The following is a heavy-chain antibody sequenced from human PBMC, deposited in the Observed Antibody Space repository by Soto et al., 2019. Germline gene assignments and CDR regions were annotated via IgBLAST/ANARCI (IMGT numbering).Heavy chain of an antibody. D-gene: IGHD4-17*01. CDR1: GFTFSRYG. V-gene: IGHV3-33*01. CDR3: ARSADYCAFSFDY. J-gene: IGHJ4*01. Sequence: QVQLVDSGGGVVQPGRSLRLSCAGSGFTFSRYGIHWVRQAPGKGLEWVTIIWYDGSDKYYADSVKGRFTISRDNSKNTVYLQMNRLRAAATAVFYFARSADYCAFSFDYWRHGTLVTVSS. CDR2: IWYDGSDK.